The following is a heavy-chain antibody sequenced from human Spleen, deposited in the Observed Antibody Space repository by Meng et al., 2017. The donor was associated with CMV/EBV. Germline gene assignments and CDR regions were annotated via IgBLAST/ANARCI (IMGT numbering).Heavy chain of an antibody. Sequence: GESLKISCAASGFTFSYYGIHWVRQAPGKGLDWVSSISTSSNYIEYADSVKGRFTISRDNAKNSLYLQMHSLRAEDTAVYYCARPSRRENSGDYPPKYWGQGTLVTVSS. CDR1: GFTFSYYG. CDR2: ISTSSNYI. V-gene: IGHV3-21*01. D-gene: IGHD3-10*01. J-gene: IGHJ4*02. CDR3: ARPSRRENSGDYPPKY.